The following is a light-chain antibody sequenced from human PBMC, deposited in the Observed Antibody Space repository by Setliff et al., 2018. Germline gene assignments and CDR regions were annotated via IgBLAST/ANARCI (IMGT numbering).Light chain of an antibody. CDR1: SSDVGGYNY. V-gene: IGLV2-11*01. CDR3: CSYAGTYLVV. CDR2: DVS. J-gene: IGLJ2*01. Sequence: QSALTQPRSVSGSPGQSVTISCTGTSSDVGGYNYVSWYQQYPGKAPKLMIYDVSKRPSGVPDRFSGSKSGNTASLTISGLQVEDEADYYCCSYAGTYLVVFGGGTKATVL.